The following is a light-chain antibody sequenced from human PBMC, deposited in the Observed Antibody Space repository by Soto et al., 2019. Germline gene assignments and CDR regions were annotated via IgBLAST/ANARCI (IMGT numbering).Light chain of an antibody. CDR2: DAS. CDR1: QSVSSY. V-gene: IGKV3-11*01. J-gene: IGKJ1*01. CDR3: QQRSNWT. Sequence: EIVLTQSPATLSLSPGERATLSCRASQSVSSYLAWYQQKPGQAPRLLNYDASNRATGIPARFSGSGSGTDFTLTISTLEPEEFAVYYCQQRSNWTFGQGTKVEIK.